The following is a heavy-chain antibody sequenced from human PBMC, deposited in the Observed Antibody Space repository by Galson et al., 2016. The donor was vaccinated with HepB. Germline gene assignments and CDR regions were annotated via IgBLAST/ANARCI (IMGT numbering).Heavy chain of an antibody. CDR3: ARDSGHHSFDY. V-gene: IGHV1-46*01. CDR2: IMARGGET. D-gene: IGHD1-26*01. CDR1: AHTFTSYY. Sequence: SVKVSCKASAHTFTSYYFHWMRQAPGQGLEWMGRIMARGGETIYPQSLQGRVTMTRDTSTGTVYMELSSLRSEDPALYYCARDSGHHSFDYWGQGSLVIVSS. J-gene: IGHJ4*02.